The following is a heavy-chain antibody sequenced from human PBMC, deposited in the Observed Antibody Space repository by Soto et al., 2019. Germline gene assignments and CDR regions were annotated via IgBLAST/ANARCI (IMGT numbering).Heavy chain of an antibody. CDR2: IIPIFGTA. D-gene: IGHD3-22*01. J-gene: IGHJ5*02. V-gene: IGHV1-69*05. CDR1: GGTFSSYA. Sequence: SVKVSCKASGGTFSSYAISWVRQAPGQGLEWMGGIIPIFGTANYAQKFQGRVTITRDKSASTAYMELSSLRSEDTAVYYCASRYYYDSSGYYLAWGQGTLVTVSS. CDR3: ASRYYYDSSGYYLA.